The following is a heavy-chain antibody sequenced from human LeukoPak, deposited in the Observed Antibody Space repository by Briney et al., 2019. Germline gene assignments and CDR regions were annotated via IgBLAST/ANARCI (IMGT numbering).Heavy chain of an antibody. V-gene: IGHV3-11*06. J-gene: IGHJ5*02. CDR3: ARDFGANNWFDP. Sequence: GGSLRLSCAASGFTFSDYYMSWIRQAPGKGREWVSYISSSSSYTNYADSAKGRFTISRDNAKNSLYLQMNSLRAEDTAVYYCARDFGANNWFDPWGQGTLVTVSS. CDR1: GFTFSDYY. D-gene: IGHD3-10*01. CDR2: ISSSSSYT.